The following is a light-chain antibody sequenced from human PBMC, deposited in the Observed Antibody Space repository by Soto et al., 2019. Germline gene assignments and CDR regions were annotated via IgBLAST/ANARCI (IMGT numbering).Light chain of an antibody. CDR3: QQYGSSPIT. Sequence: EIVLTQSPCTLSLSPGARATLSCRASQSVSNNYLDWYQTTPGQAPRVVSYGASSRATGIPDRVSGSGSGTDGTLTISRLEPEDFAVYYCQQYGSSPITFGQGTRLEIK. CDR1: QSVSNNY. J-gene: IGKJ5*01. CDR2: GAS. V-gene: IGKV3-20*01.